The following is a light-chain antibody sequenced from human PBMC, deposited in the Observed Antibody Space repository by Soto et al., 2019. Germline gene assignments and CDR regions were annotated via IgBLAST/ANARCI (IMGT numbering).Light chain of an antibody. V-gene: IGKV3-20*01. Sequence: EIVLTQSPGTLSLSPGERATLSCRASQSISSTYLAWYQQKPGQAPRLLIYGASSRATGIPDRFSGSGSGTAVTLTISRLEPEDFAVYYCQQYGGSPPYTFGQGTKLEIK. CDR1: QSISSTY. CDR2: GAS. CDR3: QQYGGSPPYT. J-gene: IGKJ2*01.